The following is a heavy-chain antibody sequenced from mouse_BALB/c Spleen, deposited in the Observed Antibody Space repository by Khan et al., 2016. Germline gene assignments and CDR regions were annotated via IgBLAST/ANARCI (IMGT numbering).Heavy chain of an antibody. V-gene: IGHV3-1*02. D-gene: IGHD2-3*01. CDR1: GYSITSGYS. CDR3: ARGGDGYYRAWFAY. J-gene: IGHJ3*01. Sequence: EVQLQESGPDLVKPSQSLSLTCTVTGYSITSGYSWRWNRQFPGNKLEWMGYIHYSGSTNYNPSLKSRISITRDTSTNQFFLQLNSVTTEDTATYYCARGGDGYYRAWFAYWGQGTLVTVSA. CDR2: IHYSGST.